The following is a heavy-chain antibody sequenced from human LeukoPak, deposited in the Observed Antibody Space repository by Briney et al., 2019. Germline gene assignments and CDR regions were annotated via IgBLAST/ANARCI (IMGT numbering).Heavy chain of an antibody. J-gene: IGHJ1*01. Sequence: SETLSLTCTVSGGSISSGDYYWSWIRQPPGKGLEWIGYIYYIGSTYYNPSLKSRVTISVDTSKNQFSLRLSSVTAADTAVYYCARGPYGDREYFQHWGQGTLVTVSS. CDR3: ARGPYGDREYFQH. CDR1: GGSISSGDYY. D-gene: IGHD4-17*01. CDR2: IYYIGST. V-gene: IGHV4-30-4*01.